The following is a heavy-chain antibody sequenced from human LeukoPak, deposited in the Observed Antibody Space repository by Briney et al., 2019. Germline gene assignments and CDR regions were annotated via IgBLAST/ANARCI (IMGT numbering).Heavy chain of an antibody. J-gene: IGHJ4*02. CDR2: ISDSGGRT. CDR1: GFTFSSFE. V-gene: IGHV3-23*01. CDR3: AKDRSDIVATIPDY. D-gene: IGHD5-12*01. Sequence: GGSLRLSCAASGFTFSSFEMSWVRQAPGKGLEWVSAISDSGGRTFYADSVKGRFTISRDNSKNTLYLQMNSLRAEDTAAYYCAKDRSDIVATIPDYWGQGTLITVSS.